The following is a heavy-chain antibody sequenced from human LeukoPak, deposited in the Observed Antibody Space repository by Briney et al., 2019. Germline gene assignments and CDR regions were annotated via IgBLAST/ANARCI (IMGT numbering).Heavy chain of an antibody. V-gene: IGHV4-30-4*01. CDR2: IYYSGST. J-gene: IGHJ4*02. CDR3: ASYYYGSGSSNFDY. Sequence: SETLSLTCTVSGGSISSGDYYWSWIRQPPGKGLEWIGYIYYSGSTYYNPSLKSRVTISVDTSENQFSLKLSSVTAADTAVYYCASYYYGSGSSNFDYWGQGTLVTVSS. CDR1: GGSISSGDYY. D-gene: IGHD3-10*01.